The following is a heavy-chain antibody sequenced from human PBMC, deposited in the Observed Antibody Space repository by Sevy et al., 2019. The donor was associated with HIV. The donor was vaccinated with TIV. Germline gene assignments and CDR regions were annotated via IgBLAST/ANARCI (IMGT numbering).Heavy chain of an antibody. V-gene: IGHV1-18*01. J-gene: IGHJ1*01. Sequence: ASVKVSCKASGYTFTSYGISWVRQAPGQGLEWMGWISAYNGNTNYAQKLKGRVTMTTDTSTSTAYMELRSLRSDDTAVYYCARGGYYDSSGYSPSTNHFQHWGQGTLVTVSS. D-gene: IGHD3-22*01. CDR1: GYTFTSYG. CDR3: ARGGYYDSSGYSPSTNHFQH. CDR2: ISAYNGNT.